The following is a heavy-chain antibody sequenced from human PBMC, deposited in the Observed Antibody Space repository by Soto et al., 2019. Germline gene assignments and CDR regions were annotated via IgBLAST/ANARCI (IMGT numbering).Heavy chain of an antibody. CDR3: ARDGGAY. CDR2: MSYDGSNK. D-gene: IGHD3-16*01. Sequence: VQLVESGGGVVQPGRSLRLSCAASGFTFSSYAMHWVRRAPGKGLEWMAVMSYDGSNKYYADSVKGRFTISRDNSKNTLYLQRNSLRPEDRALYYCARDGGAYWGQGTLVIVSS. J-gene: IGHJ4*02. CDR1: GFTFSSYA. V-gene: IGHV3-30-3*01.